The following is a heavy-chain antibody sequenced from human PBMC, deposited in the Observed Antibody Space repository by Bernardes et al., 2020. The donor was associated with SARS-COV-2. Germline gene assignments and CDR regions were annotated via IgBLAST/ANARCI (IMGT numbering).Heavy chain of an antibody. CDR1: GYTLTELS. J-gene: IGHJ4*02. Sequence: ASVKVSCKVSGYTLTELSMHWVRQAPGKGLEWMGGFDPEDGETIYAQKFQGRVTMTEDTSTDTAYMELSSLRSEDTAVYYCATDYSVWGSYRYLCYWGQGTLVTVSS. D-gene: IGHD3-16*02. CDR2: FDPEDGET. V-gene: IGHV1-24*01. CDR3: ATDYSVWGSYRYLCY.